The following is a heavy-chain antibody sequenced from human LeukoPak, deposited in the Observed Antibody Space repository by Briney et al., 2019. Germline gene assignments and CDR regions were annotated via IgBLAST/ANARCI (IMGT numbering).Heavy chain of an antibody. D-gene: IGHD3-3*01. CDR2: ISYDGSNK. CDR3: ATGFWSVSGY. Sequence: GGSLRLSCAASGFTFSSYGMHWVRQAPGKGLEWVAVISYDGSNKYYADSVKGRFTISRDNSKNTLYLQMNSLRADDTAVYYCATGFWSVSGYWGQGTLVTVSS. J-gene: IGHJ4*02. CDR1: GFTFSSYG. V-gene: IGHV3-30*03.